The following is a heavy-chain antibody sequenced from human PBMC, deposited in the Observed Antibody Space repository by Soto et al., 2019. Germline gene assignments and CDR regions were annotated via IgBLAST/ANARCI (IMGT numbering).Heavy chain of an antibody. CDR2: INPNGGST. Sequence: QVQLVQSGAEVQKPGASLKVSCKASGYTFTNYHMHWVRQAPGQGLEWMGIINPNGGSTSYAQKFQGRDPMTRETPKSTVHMELGGLSFGDTAVYYCGEGGTRLVGASAKFLQRGQGTPVTESS. V-gene: IGHV1-46*01. D-gene: IGHD1-26*01. CDR1: GYTFTNYH. CDR3: GEGGTRLVGASAKFLQ. J-gene: IGHJ4*02.